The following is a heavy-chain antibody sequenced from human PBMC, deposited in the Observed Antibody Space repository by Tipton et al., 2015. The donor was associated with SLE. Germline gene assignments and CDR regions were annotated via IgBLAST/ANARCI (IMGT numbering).Heavy chain of an antibody. CDR1: GFAFSNYV. CDR3: ARETLSGGLAFDL. CDR2: IRGNGDTT. J-gene: IGHJ3*01. Sequence: SLRLSCAGAGFAFSNYVIHWLRQAPGKGLEYVSGIRGNGDTTNYGISAKGRFTISRDNSKNTLYLQLGSLRGEDMAVYYCARETLSGGLAFDLWGQGTMVTVSS. D-gene: IGHD3-3*01. V-gene: IGHV3-64*01.